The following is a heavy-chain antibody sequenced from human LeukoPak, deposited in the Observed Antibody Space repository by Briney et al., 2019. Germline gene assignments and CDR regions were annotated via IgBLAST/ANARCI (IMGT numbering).Heavy chain of an antibody. V-gene: IGHV1-2*02. CDR3: ARGFVVVTATDDY. CDR2: INPNSGGT. CDR1: GYTFTGYY. J-gene: IGHJ4*02. Sequence: ASVKVSCKASGYTFTGYYMHWVRQAPGQGLEWMGWINPNSGGTNYAQKFQGRVTMTRDTSISTAYMELSRLRSDDTAVYYCARGFVVVTATDDYWGQGTLVTASS. D-gene: IGHD2-21*02.